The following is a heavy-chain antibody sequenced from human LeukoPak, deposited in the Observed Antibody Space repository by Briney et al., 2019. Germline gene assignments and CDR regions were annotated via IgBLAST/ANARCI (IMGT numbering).Heavy chain of an antibody. CDR3: GRDGGGCKITFGRVVDY. Sequence: GGSLRLSCAASGFTFSDYYMSWIRQAPGKGLEWVSYISSSGCTIYYADSVKGRFTISRDNAQNSLYLQMNSLRAEDTAVYYCGRDGGGCKITFGRVVDYWGQGTLVTVSS. CDR1: GFTFSDYY. D-gene: IGHD3-16*01. CDR2: ISSSGCTI. J-gene: IGHJ4*02. V-gene: IGHV3-11*01.